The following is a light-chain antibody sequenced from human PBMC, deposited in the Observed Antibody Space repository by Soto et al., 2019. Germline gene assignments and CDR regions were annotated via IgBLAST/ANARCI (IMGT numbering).Light chain of an antibody. V-gene: IGLV1-47*01. J-gene: IGLJ3*02. CDR2: RNN. CDR3: AAWDDSLSGPV. CDR1: SSNIGSNY. Sequence: QAVVTQPPSASGTPGQRVTISCSGSSSNIGSNYVYWYQQLPGTAPKLLIYRNNRRPSGVPDRFSGSKSGTSASLAISGLRSEDEADYYCAAWDDSLSGPVFGGGTKLTVL.